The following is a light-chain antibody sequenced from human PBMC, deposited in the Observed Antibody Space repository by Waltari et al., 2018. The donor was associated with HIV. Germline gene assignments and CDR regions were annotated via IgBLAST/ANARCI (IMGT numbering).Light chain of an antibody. J-gene: IGLJ3*02. Sequence: QFALTQPASVSGSPGQSITISCTGTRSDIGFYKLVSWYRQHPGEAPQLMISGVDSRPLGVSARFSGSNSGNTASLTISTLQPEDEADYYCSSYVNSDTLVFGGGTKLTVL. CDR3: SSYVNSDTLV. CDR1: RSDIGFYKL. CDR2: GVD. V-gene: IGLV2-14*01.